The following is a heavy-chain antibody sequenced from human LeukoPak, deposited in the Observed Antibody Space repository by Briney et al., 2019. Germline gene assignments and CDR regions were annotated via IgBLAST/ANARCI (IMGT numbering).Heavy chain of an antibody. V-gene: IGHV3-7*05. Sequence: GGSLRLSCTASGFTFSNCWMTWVRQAPGKGLEWVTNIKHDGSEKHYVDSVKGRFTISRDNAKNSLYLQMNSLRAEDTAVYYCARGGFRFEYWGQGALVTVSS. CDR2: IKHDGSEK. J-gene: IGHJ4*02. D-gene: IGHD2-15*01. CDR1: GFTFSNCW. CDR3: ARGGFRFEY.